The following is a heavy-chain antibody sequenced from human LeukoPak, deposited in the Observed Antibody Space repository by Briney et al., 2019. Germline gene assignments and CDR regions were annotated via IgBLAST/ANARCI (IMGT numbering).Heavy chain of an antibody. CDR3: ATTATLNHWGGRAFDI. CDR1: GGSFSGYY. Sequence: SETLSLTCAVYGGSFSGYYWSWIRQPPGKGLEWIGEISHSGSTNYNPSLKSRVTISVDTSKNQFSLKLSSVTAADTAVYYCATTATLNHWGGRAFDIWGQGTMVTVSS. D-gene: IGHD7-27*01. CDR2: ISHSGST. J-gene: IGHJ3*02. V-gene: IGHV4-34*01.